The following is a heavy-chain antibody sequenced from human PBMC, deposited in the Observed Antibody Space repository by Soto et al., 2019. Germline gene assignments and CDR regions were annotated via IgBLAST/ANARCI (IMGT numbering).Heavy chain of an antibody. D-gene: IGHD3-9*01. CDR3: AKAKNTDYDILTGYPYSGMDV. CDR1: GGSASSGSYY. CDR2: IYYSGST. J-gene: IGHJ6*02. V-gene: IGHV4-61*01. Sequence: ETLALTCTVSGGSASSGSYYWSWIRQPPGKGLEWIGYIYYSGSTNYNPSLKSRVTISVDTSKNQFSLKLSSVTAADTAVYYCAKAKNTDYDILTGYPYSGMDVWGQGTTVTVSS.